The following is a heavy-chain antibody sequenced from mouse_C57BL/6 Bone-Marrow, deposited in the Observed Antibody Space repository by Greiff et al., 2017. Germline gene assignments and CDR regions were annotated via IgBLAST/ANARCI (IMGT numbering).Heavy chain of an antibody. J-gene: IGHJ4*01. Sequence: VQLQQSGAELVKPGASVTLSCTASGFNIKDYYMHWVKQRTEQGLEWIGRIDPEDGETTYAPKFKGKATITADKSSNTAYLQLRSLTSEDTAVYYCARDYDYDYAMDYWGQGTSVTVSS. CDR1: GFNIKDYY. CDR3: ARDYDYDYAMDY. D-gene: IGHD2-4*01. CDR2: IDPEDGET. V-gene: IGHV14-2*01.